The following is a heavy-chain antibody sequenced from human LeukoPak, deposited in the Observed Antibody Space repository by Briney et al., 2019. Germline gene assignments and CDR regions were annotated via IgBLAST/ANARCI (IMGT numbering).Heavy chain of an antibody. J-gene: IGHJ4*02. D-gene: IGHD5-12*01. CDR2: INPSGGST. V-gene: IGHV1-46*01. CDR3: AREGGEVATITTYYFDY. Sequence: ASVKVSCKASGYTFTSYYMHWVRQAPGQGLESMGIINPSGGSTSYAQKFQGRVTMTRDTSTSTVYMELSSLRSEDTAVYYCAREGGEVATITTYYFDYWGQGTLVTVSS. CDR1: GYTFTSYY.